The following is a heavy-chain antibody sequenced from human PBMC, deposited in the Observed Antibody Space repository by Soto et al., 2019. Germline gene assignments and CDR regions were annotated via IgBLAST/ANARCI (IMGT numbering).Heavy chain of an antibody. CDR1: GYTFTSYD. CDR2: MNPNSGNT. Sequence: ASVKVSCKASGYTFTSYDINWVRQATGQGLEWMGWMNPNSGNTGYAQKFQGRVTMTRNTSISTAYMELSSLRSDDTAVYYCARGDGPYFYYGMDVWGQGTTVTVYS. J-gene: IGHJ6*02. CDR3: ARGDGPYFYYGMDV. V-gene: IGHV1-8*01.